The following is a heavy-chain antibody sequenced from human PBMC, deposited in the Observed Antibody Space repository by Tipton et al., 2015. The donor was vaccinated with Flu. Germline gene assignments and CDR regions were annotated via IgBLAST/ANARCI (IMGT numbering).Heavy chain of an antibody. CDR1: GFTFSNYW. CDR3: AREEWEQPIRRRILASVIDS. CDR2: IKSDGSST. Sequence: GSLRLSCAASGFTFSNYWIHWVRQAPGMGLVWVSRIKSDGSSTAYADSVKGRFTISRDNAKNTLYLQMNSLRVEDTAVYFCAREEWEQPIRRRILASVIDSWGQGTLVTVSS. D-gene: IGHD1-26*01. J-gene: IGHJ4*02. V-gene: IGHV3-74*03.